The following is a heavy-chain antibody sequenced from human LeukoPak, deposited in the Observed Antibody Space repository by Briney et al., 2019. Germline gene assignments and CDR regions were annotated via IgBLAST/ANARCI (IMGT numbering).Heavy chain of an antibody. Sequence: GMSLRLSCAASGFSFSTYAMHWVRQAPGKGLDWVATMSYDEKKYHADSVKGRFTISRDNSKSTLYLQMNGLRAEDTAVYYCASASSSYCGDDCHSVYRSMDFWGKGTTVTVSS. CDR1: GFSFSTYA. J-gene: IGHJ6*03. V-gene: IGHV3-30*19. D-gene: IGHD2-21*01. CDR2: MSYDEKK. CDR3: ASASSSYCGDDCHSVYRSMDF.